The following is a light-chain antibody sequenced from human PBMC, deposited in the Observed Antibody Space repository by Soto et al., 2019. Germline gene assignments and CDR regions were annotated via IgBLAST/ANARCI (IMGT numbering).Light chain of an antibody. J-gene: IGKJ1*01. V-gene: IGKV1-17*03. Sequence: DIQMTQSPSAMYASVGDRVTITCRASQGISNYLAWFQQKPGKAPTLLIYDASSLESGVPSRFSGSGSGTEFTLTISSLQPDDFATYYCQQYNSYGTFGQGTKVDIK. CDR2: DAS. CDR3: QQYNSYGT. CDR1: QGISNY.